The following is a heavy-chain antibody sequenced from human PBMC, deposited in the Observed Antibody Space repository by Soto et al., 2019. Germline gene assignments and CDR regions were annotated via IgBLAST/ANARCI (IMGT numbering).Heavy chain of an antibody. Sequence: QVQLVESGGGVVQPGRSLRLSCAASGFTFSGDGMHWVRQAPGKGLEWVAVIWYDGSNKYYADSVKGRFTISRDNSKNTLYLQMNSLRAEDTAVYYCAREIAAAGAFDYWGQGTLVTVSS. J-gene: IGHJ4*02. CDR2: IWYDGSNK. CDR3: AREIAAAGAFDY. CDR1: GFTFSGDG. V-gene: IGHV3-33*01. D-gene: IGHD6-13*01.